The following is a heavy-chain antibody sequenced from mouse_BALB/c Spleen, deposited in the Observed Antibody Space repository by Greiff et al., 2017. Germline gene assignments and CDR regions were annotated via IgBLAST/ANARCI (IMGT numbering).Heavy chain of an antibody. CDR3: ARRGGRYYYAMDY. Sequence: EVKLMESGAELVRPGALVKLSCKASGFNIKDYYMHWVKQRPEQGLEWIGWIDPENGNTIYDPKFQGKASITADTSSNTAYLQLSSLTSEDTAVYYCARRGGRYYYAMDYWGQGTSVTVSS. J-gene: IGHJ4*01. CDR1: GFNIKDYY. CDR2: IDPENGNT. V-gene: IGHV14-1*02.